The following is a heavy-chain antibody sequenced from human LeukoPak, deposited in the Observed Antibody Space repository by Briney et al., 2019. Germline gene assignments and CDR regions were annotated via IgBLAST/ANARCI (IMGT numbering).Heavy chain of an antibody. Sequence: GGSLRLSCAASGNYWMHWVRQAPGKGLVWVSHINSDGSWTSYADSVKGRFTISKDNAKNTVYLQMNSLRAEDTAVYYCASFYETYWGRGTLVTVSS. D-gene: IGHD2/OR15-2a*01. CDR3: ASFYETY. V-gene: IGHV3-74*01. J-gene: IGHJ4*02. CDR1: GNYW. CDR2: INSDGSWT.